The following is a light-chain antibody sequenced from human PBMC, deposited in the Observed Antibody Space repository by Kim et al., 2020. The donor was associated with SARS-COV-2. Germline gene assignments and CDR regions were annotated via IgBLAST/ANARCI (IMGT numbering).Light chain of an antibody. V-gene: IGLV3-9*01. Sequence: SYELTQPLSVSVALGQTARLTCGGDNIGSKSVHWYQQKPGQAPVLVIYRDKNRPSGIPERFSGSNSGNTATLTISRAQAGDEADYYCQVWDSTIFGGGTKLTVL. CDR1: NIGSKS. J-gene: IGLJ2*01. CDR3: QVWDSTI. CDR2: RDK.